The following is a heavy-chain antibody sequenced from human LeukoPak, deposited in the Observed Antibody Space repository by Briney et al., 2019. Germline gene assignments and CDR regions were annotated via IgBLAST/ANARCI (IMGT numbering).Heavy chain of an antibody. J-gene: IGHJ4*02. CDR2: IWYDGSNK. CDR1: GFTFSSYG. V-gene: IGHV3-33*01. D-gene: IGHD6-19*01. Sequence: PGRSLRLSCAASGFTFSSYGMPWVRQAPGKGLEWVAVIWYDGSNKYYADSVKGRFTISRDNSRNTVYMQMASLRAADTAIYYCAGDRNSDWYSPLDYWGQGSQVTVSP. CDR3: AGDRNSDWYSPLDY.